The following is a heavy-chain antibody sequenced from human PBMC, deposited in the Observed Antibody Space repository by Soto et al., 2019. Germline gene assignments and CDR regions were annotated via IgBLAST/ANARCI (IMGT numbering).Heavy chain of an antibody. CDR2: IIPIVGTA. CDR3: ARVLYYDFWSGYHDYYYYGMDV. J-gene: IGHJ6*02. Sequence: QVQLVQSGAEVKKPGSSVKVSCKASGGTFSSYAISWVRQAPGQGLEWMGGIIPIVGTANYAQKFQGRVTITADKATSTGYMELSSLRSEDTAVYYCARVLYYDFWSGYHDYYYYGMDVCGQGTTVTVSS. CDR1: GGTFSSYA. V-gene: IGHV1-69*06. D-gene: IGHD3-3*01.